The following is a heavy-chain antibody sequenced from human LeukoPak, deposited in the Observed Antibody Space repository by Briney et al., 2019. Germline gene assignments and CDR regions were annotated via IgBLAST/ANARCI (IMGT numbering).Heavy chain of an antibody. J-gene: IGHJ3*02. D-gene: IGHD1-26*01. Sequence: GGSLRLSCAASGFTFSNYWMSWVRQAPGKGLEWVANIKRDGSEKYYVDSVKGRFTISRDNAKNSLYLQMDGLRAEDTAVYYCARVLRGSDSAFDMWGHGTMVTVSS. CDR3: ARVLRGSDSAFDM. CDR2: IKRDGSEK. CDR1: GFTFSNYW. V-gene: IGHV3-7*04.